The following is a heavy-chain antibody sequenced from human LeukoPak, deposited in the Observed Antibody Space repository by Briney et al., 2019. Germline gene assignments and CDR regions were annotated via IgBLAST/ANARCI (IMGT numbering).Heavy chain of an antibody. D-gene: IGHD2-15*01. Sequence: ASVKVSCKASGGTFSSYAISWVRQAPGQGLEWMGWINPNSGGTNYAQKFQGRVTMTRDTSIGTAYMELSRLRSDDTAVYYCARVVVVAAPPDYWGQGTLVTVSS. J-gene: IGHJ4*02. CDR3: ARVVVVAAPPDY. V-gene: IGHV1-2*02. CDR1: GGTFSSYA. CDR2: INPNSGGT.